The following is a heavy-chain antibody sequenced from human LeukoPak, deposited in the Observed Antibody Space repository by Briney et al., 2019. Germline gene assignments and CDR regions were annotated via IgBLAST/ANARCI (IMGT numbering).Heavy chain of an antibody. CDR1: GGSFSGYY. J-gene: IGHJ3*02. V-gene: IGHV4-39*01. CDR2: IYYSGST. CDR3: ARLETSMIVVVITEGGDAFDI. D-gene: IGHD3-22*01. Sequence: SESLSLTCAVYGGSFSGYYWGWIRQPPGKGLEWIGSIYYSGSTYYNPSLKSRVTISVDTSKNQFSLKLSSVTAADTAVYYCARLETSMIVVVITEGGDAFDIWGQGTMVTVSS.